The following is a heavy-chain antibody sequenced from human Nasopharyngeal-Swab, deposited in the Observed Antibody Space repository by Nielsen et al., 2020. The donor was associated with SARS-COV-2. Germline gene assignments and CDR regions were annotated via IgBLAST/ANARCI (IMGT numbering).Heavy chain of an antibody. CDR2: TQLNNAKT. CDR1: GDSISSDY. Sequence: TCTVSGDSISSDYWTWVRQAPGHGLEWLGRTQLNNAKTVYAQKFQGRVTTTWNTSITTAYMRLSGLRSDDTAVYYCARMMAGYDGYLQNWGQGTLVTVSS. J-gene: IGHJ1*01. CDR3: ARMMAGYDGYLQN. V-gene: IGHV1-8*01. D-gene: IGHD2-2*03.